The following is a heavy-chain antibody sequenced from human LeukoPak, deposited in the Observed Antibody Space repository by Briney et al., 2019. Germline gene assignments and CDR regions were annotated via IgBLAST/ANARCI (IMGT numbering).Heavy chain of an antibody. J-gene: IGHJ4*02. CDR1: GYSFTDYY. V-gene: IGHV1-2*02. CDR2: INPNSGGT. CDR3: ARARPEYYYDSSGYYGY. Sequence: ASVKVSCKASGYSFTDYYLHWVRQAPGQGLEWMGWINPNSGGTNYAQKFQGRVTMTRDTSISTAYMELSRLRSDDTAVYYCARARPEYYYDSSGYYGYWGQGTLVTVSS. D-gene: IGHD3-22*01.